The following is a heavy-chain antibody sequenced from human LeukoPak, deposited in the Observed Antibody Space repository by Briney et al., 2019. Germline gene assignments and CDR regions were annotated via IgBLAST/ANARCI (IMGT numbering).Heavy chain of an antibody. CDR2: ILKVVST. Sequence: SETLSLTCSVSGGSISGYHWSWIRQSPEEGLEWIGYILKVVSTTYHPSLKSRVTISVDPSKSPFSLKWMSVTAAGTAVYYCARSLSVVGMSWWFDVWGQGTLVTVSS. V-gene: IGHV4-59*01. CDR1: GGSISGYH. CDR3: ARSLSVVGMSWWFDV. J-gene: IGHJ5*02. D-gene: IGHD6-19*01.